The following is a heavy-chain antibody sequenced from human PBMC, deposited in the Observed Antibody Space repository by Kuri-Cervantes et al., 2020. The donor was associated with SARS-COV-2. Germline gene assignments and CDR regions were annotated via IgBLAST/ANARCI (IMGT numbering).Heavy chain of an antibody. J-gene: IGHJ4*02. D-gene: IGHD4-11*01. V-gene: IGHV3-23*01. Sequence: GESLKISCAASGFTFDDYGMSWVRQAPGKGLEWVSSISSISDNTYYADFVRGRFATTRDNSKNTLYLHMDSLRAEDTAIYYCARDDDSSTVWYGLDSWGQGTLVTVSS. CDR3: ARDDDSSTVWYGLDS. CDR2: ISSISDNT. CDR1: GFTFDDYG.